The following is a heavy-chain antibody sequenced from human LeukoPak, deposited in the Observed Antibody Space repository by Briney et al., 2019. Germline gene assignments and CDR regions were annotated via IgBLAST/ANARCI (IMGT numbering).Heavy chain of an antibody. J-gene: IGHJ4*02. V-gene: IGHV3-23*01. CDR1: GFTFSSFG. CDR2: LTGSGGRT. D-gene: IGHD3-16*01. CDR3: AKAPGGIVGY. Sequence: GGTLRLSCAASGFTFSSFGMSWVRQAPGKGLEWVSSLTGSGGRTYFADSVKGRFTISRDNSKNTVYLQMNSLRADDTAVYYCAKAPGGIVGYWGQGTLVTVSS.